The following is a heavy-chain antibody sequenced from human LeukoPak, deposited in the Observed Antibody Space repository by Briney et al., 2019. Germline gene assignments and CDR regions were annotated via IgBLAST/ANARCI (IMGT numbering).Heavy chain of an antibody. Sequence: GGSLRLSCAASGFIFSSYWMSWVRQAPGKGLEWVANIKEDGSEKDYVDSVKGRFTISRDNANNSLYLQMNSLRAEDTAVYYCARDVIARNYYYYMDVWGKGTTVTVSS. V-gene: IGHV3-7*01. D-gene: IGHD2-15*01. CDR3: ARDVIARNYYYYMDV. CDR2: IKEDGSEK. CDR1: GFIFSSYW. J-gene: IGHJ6*03.